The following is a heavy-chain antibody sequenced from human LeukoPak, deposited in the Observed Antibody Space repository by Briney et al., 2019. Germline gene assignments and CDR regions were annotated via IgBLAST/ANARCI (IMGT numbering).Heavy chain of an antibody. V-gene: IGHV3-9*01. CDR2: ISWNSGSI. Sequence: GGSLRLSCAASGFTFDDYAMHWVRQAPGKGLEWVSGISWNSGSISYADSVKGRFTISRDNAKNSLYLQMNSLRAEDTAVYYCAKVRVSIAVALKPDFDYWGQGTLVTVSS. CDR3: AKVRVSIAVALKPDFDY. CDR1: GFTFDDYA. J-gene: IGHJ4*02. D-gene: IGHD6-19*01.